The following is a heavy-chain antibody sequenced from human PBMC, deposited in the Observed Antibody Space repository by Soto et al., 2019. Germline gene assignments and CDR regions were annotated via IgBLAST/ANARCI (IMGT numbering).Heavy chain of an antibody. V-gene: IGHV1-18*01. J-gene: IGHJ4*02. CDR1: GYTFTSYG. CDR3: ARDSPSPTSRTQRYCTNGVCVDY. D-gene: IGHD2-8*01. Sequence: QVQLVQSGAEVKKPGASVKVSCKASGYTFTSYGISWVRQAPGQGLEWMGWISAYNGNTNYAQKLQGRVTMTTDTSTTTAYMELSSLRSDDTSVYYCARDSPSPTSRTQRYCTNGVCVDYCGQGTLVTVSS. CDR2: ISAYNGNT.